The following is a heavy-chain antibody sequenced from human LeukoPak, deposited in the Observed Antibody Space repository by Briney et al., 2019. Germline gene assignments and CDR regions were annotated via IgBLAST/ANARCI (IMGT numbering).Heavy chain of an antibody. V-gene: IGHV3-43D*03. J-gene: IGHJ4*02. Sequence: GGSLRLSCAASGFTFDDYAMYWVRQAPGKGLEWVSLISWDGGSTYYADSVKGRFTISRDNSKNSLYLQMNSLRAEDTALYYCAKDMVRGPTGSGLDYWGQGTLVTVSS. CDR2: ISWDGGST. CDR1: GFTFDDYA. CDR3: AKDMVRGPTGSGLDY. D-gene: IGHD1-14*01.